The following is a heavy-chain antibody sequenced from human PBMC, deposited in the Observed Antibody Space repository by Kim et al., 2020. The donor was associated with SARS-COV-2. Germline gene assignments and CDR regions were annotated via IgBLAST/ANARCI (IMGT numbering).Heavy chain of an antibody. CDR1: GYSFTSYW. CDR2: SYPGDSDT. D-gene: IGHD3-22*01. Sequence: GESLKISCKGSGYSFTSYWIGWVRQMPGKGLEWMGISYPGDSDTRYSPSFQGQVTISADKSISTAYLQWSSLKASDTAMYYCARLNYYDSSGYYPGAFDIWGQGTMVTVSS. J-gene: IGHJ3*02. V-gene: IGHV5-51*01. CDR3: ARLNYYDSSGYYPGAFDI.